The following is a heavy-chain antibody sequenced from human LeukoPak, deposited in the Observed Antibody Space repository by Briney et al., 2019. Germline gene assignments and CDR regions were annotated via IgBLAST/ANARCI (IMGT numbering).Heavy chain of an antibody. D-gene: IGHD2-21*01. CDR3: ARQAICGDNCYYGHLDL. CDR1: GFTFSSYT. J-gene: IGHJ4*02. Sequence: AGGSLRLSCAASGFTFSSYTMTWVRQAPGKGLEWVSYPTRSGKTIYYADSLEGRFTISRDNAKNSLYLQMSSLRAEDTALYYSARQAICGDNCYYGHLDLWGQGTLVTVSS. V-gene: IGHV3-48*01. CDR2: PTRSGKTI.